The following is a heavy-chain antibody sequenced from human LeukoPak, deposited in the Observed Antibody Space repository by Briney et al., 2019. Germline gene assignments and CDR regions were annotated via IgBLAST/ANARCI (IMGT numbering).Heavy chain of an antibody. CDR3: AKVGASYYFDY. D-gene: IGHD3-16*02. V-gene: IGHV3-23*01. Sequence: GESLKISCKGSGYSFSSYAMSWVRQAPGKGLEWVSAISGSGGSTYYADSVKGRFTISRDNSKNTLYLQMNSLRAEDTAVYYCAKVGASYYFDYWGQGTLVTVSS. J-gene: IGHJ4*02. CDR2: ISGSGGST. CDR1: GYSFSSYA.